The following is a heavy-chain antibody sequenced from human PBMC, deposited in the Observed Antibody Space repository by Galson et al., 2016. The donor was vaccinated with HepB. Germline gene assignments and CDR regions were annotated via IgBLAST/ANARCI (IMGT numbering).Heavy chain of an antibody. J-gene: IGHJ3*02. D-gene: IGHD6-13*01. V-gene: IGHV3-21*01. Sequence: SLRLSCAASGFTFSSYSMNWVRQAPGKGLEWVSSISSSSSYIYYADSVKGRFTISRDNAKNSLYLQMNSLRAEVTAVYYCAREISSSSWYALHDAFDIWGQGTMVTVSS. CDR1: GFTFSSYS. CDR3: AREISSSSWYALHDAFDI. CDR2: ISSSSSYI.